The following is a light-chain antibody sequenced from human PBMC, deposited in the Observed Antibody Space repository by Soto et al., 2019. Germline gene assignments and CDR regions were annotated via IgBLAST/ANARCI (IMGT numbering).Light chain of an antibody. CDR2: EVN. CDR3: CSYTSGSTYV. J-gene: IGLJ1*01. CDR1: SSDVGSYNY. V-gene: IGLV2-14*01. Sequence: QSALTQPASVSGSPGQSITISCTVTSSDVGSYNYVSWYQQHPGKAPKLMIYEVNNRPSGVSNRFSGSKSGNTASLTISGLQAEDEADYYCCSYTSGSTYVFGTGTKVTLL.